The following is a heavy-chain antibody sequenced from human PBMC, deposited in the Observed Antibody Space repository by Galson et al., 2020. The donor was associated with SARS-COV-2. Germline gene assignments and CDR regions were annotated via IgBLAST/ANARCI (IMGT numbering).Heavy chain of an antibody. J-gene: IGHJ3*02. Sequence: QTLSLTCAVSGTSISSGSYSWNWIRQPPGKGLEWIGYISHSGGTYYNPSLKSRVTISGDRSKNQFSLRLSSVTAADTAVYYCARLHYGEYAPEAFDIWGPGTTVTVAS. CDR1: GTSISSGSYS. CDR3: ARLHYGEYAPEAFDI. V-gene: IGHV4-30-2*01. CDR2: ISHSGGT. D-gene: IGHD4-17*01.